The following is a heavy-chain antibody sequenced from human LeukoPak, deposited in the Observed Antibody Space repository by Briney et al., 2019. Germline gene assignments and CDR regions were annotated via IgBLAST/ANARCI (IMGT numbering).Heavy chain of an antibody. J-gene: IGHJ4*02. D-gene: IGHD3-3*01. V-gene: IGHV3-23*01. CDR2: ISGSGGST. CDR1: GGSFSGYY. Sequence: ETLSLTCAVYGGSFSGYYWSWVRQAPGKGLEWVSAISGSGGSTYYADSVKGRLTISRDNSKNTLYLQMNSLRAEDTAVYYCAKGLPGSGYYYFDYWGQGTLVTVSS. CDR3: AKGLPGSGYYYFDY.